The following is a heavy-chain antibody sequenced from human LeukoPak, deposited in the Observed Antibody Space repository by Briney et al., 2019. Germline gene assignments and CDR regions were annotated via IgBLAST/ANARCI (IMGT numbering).Heavy chain of an antibody. CDR3: AKASSGWGGAFDI. CDR2: ISGSGGTT. V-gene: IGHV3-23*01. D-gene: IGHD6-19*01. Sequence: GGSLRLSCAASGFTFSSYAMSWVRQAPGKGLEWVSAISGSGGTTYYADSVKGRFTISRDNSKNTLYLQMNSLRAEDTAVYYCAKASSGWGGAFDIWGQGTMVTVSS. CDR1: GFTFSSYA. J-gene: IGHJ3*02.